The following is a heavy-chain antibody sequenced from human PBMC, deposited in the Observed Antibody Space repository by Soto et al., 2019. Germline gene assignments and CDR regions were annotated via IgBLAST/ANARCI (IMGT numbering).Heavy chain of an antibody. CDR1: GGSISSYY. CDR2: IYTSGST. CDR3: ARDTLLAARPFYYYGMDV. D-gene: IGHD6-6*01. Sequence: QVQLQESGPGLVKPSETLSLTCTVSGGSISSYYWSWIRQPAGKGLEWIGRIYTSGSTNYNPSPKSRVTMSVDTSKTQFSLKLSSVTAADTAVYYCARDTLLAARPFYYYGMDVWGQGTTVTVSS. J-gene: IGHJ6*02. V-gene: IGHV4-4*07.